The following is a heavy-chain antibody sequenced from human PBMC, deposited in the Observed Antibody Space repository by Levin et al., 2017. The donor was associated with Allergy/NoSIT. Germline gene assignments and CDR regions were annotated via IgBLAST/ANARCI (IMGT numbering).Heavy chain of an antibody. CDR1: GFTFSDYW. CDR2: INSDGSST. V-gene: IGHV3-74*01. Sequence: GESLKISCTGSGFTFSDYWMHWVRQAPGKGLEWVSRINSDGSSTTYADSVKGRLTISRDNAKSTLFLHMNSLRAEDTAVYYCARFSSLNGDYISSDYWGQGTLVTVSS. D-gene: IGHD4-17*01. CDR3: ARFSSLNGDYISSDY. J-gene: IGHJ4*02.